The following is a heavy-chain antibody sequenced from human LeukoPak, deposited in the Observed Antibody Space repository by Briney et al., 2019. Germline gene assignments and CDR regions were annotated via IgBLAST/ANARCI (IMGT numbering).Heavy chain of an antibody. CDR2: IYYSGST. J-gene: IGHJ4*02. CDR3: SRENGAFSPFGY. D-gene: IGHD2-8*01. V-gene: IGHV4-30-4*01. Sequence: SETLSLTCTVSGGSISSGDYYWSWIRQPPGKGLEWIGYIYYSGSTYYNPSLKSRVTISVDRAKNLLSLNLNSVTAADTAVYYCSRENGAFSPFGYWGQGILVTV. CDR1: GGSISSGDYY.